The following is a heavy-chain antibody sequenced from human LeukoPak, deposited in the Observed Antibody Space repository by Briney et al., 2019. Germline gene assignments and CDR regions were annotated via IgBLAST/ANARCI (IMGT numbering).Heavy chain of an antibody. J-gene: IGHJ4*02. V-gene: IGHV4-39*07. D-gene: IGHD3-10*01. CDR3: ARAYYYGSGSYGLDY. CDR2: IYYDGTT. Sequence: PSETLSLTCTASGGSISTNSYYWAWVRQPPGKGLEWIVSIYYDGTTYYSPSLKSRVTTSIDTSKNQFSLKLTSVTAADTAVYYCARAYYYGSGSYGLDYWGQGTLVTVSS. CDR1: GGSISTNSYY.